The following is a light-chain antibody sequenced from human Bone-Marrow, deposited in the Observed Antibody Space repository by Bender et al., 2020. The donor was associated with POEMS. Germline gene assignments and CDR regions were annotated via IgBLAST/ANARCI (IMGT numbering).Light chain of an antibody. CDR1: SSNIGAGYD. Sequence: QSVLTQPPSVSGAPGQRVTISCTGSSSNIGAGYDVHWYQQVPGTAPKVVIYDSTSRPSGVPDRFSGYKSGTSASLAITGLQAEDEADFYCQSYDSSLSVYVFGTGTKVTVL. CDR2: DST. CDR3: QSYDSSLSVYV. V-gene: IGLV1-40*01. J-gene: IGLJ1*01.